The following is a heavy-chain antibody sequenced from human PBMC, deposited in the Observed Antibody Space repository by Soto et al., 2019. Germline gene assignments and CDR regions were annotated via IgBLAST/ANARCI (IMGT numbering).Heavy chain of an antibody. Sequence: ASVKVSCKASGYTFTNYYIHWVRQAPGQGLEWMGIFSPGGGSANYAQKFQGRVTITADESTSTAYMELSSLRSEDTAVYYCARELFWGQGTLVTVSS. CDR1: GYTFTNYY. V-gene: IGHV1-46*01. CDR3: ARELF. J-gene: IGHJ4*02. CDR2: FSPGGGSA.